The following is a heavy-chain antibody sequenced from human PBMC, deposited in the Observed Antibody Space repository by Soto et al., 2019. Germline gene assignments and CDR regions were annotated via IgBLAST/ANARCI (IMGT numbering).Heavy chain of an antibody. CDR1: GFSLSGTGMR. CDR3: ARAFYGMDV. J-gene: IGHJ6*02. Sequence: SGPTLVNPTQTLTLTCTVSGFSLSGTGMRVTWIRQPPGKALEWLARIDWEDTKLYSTSLKTRLSISKDTSKNQVVLTMTNMDPADTATYYCARAFYGMDVWGQGTTVTVSS. CDR2: IDWEDTK. V-gene: IGHV2-70*04.